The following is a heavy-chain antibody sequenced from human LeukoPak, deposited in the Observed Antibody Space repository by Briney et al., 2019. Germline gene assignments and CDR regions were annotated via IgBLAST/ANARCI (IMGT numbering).Heavy chain of an antibody. CDR2: VHYSGGS. CDR3: ARVREFKSGFARRSSYYYMDV. Sequence: PSETLSLTCSVCGGSISSSTYYWGWIRQSPGKGLQWIGSVHYSGGSYYSPSLKSRVTISLNTSKNQFSLKLSSVTAADTAVYYCARVREFKSGFARRSSYYYMDVWGKGTTVTVSS. J-gene: IGHJ6*03. D-gene: IGHD3-22*01. V-gene: IGHV4-39*07. CDR1: GGSISSSTYY.